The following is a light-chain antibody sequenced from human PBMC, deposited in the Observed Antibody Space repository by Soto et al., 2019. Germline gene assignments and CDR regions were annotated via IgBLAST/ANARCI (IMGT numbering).Light chain of an antibody. CDR2: AAS. J-gene: IGKJ4*01. Sequence: DIQMTQSPSSLSASVGDRVTITCRASQDINNYLAWFQQKPGKAPKSLIYAASSLQSGVPSKLSGSGAGTDFTLTSSGLQTEYFAPHECEPYNNCPLTFGGGTKVDIK. V-gene: IGKV1-16*02. CDR3: EPYNNCPLT. CDR1: QDINNY.